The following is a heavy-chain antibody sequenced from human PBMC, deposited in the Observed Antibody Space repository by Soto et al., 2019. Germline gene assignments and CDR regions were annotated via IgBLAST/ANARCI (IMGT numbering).Heavy chain of an antibody. CDR2: ISYDGSNK. V-gene: IGHV3-30*09. CDR1: GFTFSSYA. D-gene: IGHD3-16*01. CDR3: ARDLVSFGGTRLRYYYGMDV. J-gene: IGHJ6*02. Sequence: GGSLRLSCAASGFTFSSYAMHWVRQAPGKGLEWVAVISYDGSNKYYADPVKGRFAISRDNSKNTLYLQMNSLRAEDTAVYYCARDLVSFGGTRLRYYYGMDVWGQGTTVTVSS.